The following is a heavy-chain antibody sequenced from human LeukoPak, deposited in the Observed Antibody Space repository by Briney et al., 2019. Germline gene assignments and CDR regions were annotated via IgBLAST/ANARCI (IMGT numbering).Heavy chain of an antibody. CDR1: GYTFTGYY. D-gene: IGHD2-8*01. J-gene: IGHJ6*02. Sequence: GASVKVSCKASGYTFTGYYMHWVRQAPGQGLEWMGWINPNSGGTNYAQKFQGRVTMTRSTSITTAYMELTSLRPEDTAVYYCVRRAVGCYYNYGIDAWGQGTTVTVSS. V-gene: IGHV1-2*02. CDR3: VRRAVGCYYNYGIDA. CDR2: INPNSGGT.